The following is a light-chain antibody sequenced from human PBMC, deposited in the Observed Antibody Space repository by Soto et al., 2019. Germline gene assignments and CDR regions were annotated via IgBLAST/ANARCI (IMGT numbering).Light chain of an antibody. CDR2: AAS. CDR3: LQYHTSPWA. CDR1: QGIGED. J-gene: IGKJ1*01. Sequence: AIHMTQSPSSVSASVGDTVTITCRASQGIGEDLGWYQQKPGKAPQLLIFAASSLHTGVPSRFSGSGSGTDFTLTISGLQTDDFASYFCLQYHTSPWAFGLGT. V-gene: IGKV1-6*02.